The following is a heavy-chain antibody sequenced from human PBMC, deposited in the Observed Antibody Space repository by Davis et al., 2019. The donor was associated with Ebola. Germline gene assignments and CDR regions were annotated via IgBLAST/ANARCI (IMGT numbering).Heavy chain of an antibody. D-gene: IGHD2-8*01. CDR2: MYHSGST. CDR3: ARESGVYHYYYYINV. V-gene: IGHV4-38-2*02. Sequence: PSETLSLTCTVTSYSIRNGYYWGWVRQPPGKGLEWIGSMYHSGSTHYNPSLKSRVTISVDTSKNQLSLQLSYVAAADTAVYYCARESGVYHYYYYINVWGKGTTVIVSS. J-gene: IGHJ6*03. CDR1: SYSIRNGYY.